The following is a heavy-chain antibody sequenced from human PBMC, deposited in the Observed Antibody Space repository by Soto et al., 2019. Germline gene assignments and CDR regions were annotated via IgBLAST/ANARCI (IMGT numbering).Heavy chain of an antibody. CDR2: IYYSGST. CDR3: ARDRAGALYFDY. V-gene: IGHV4-31*03. CDR1: GGSISSGGYY. Sequence: QVQLQESGPGLVKPSQTLSLTCTVSGGSISSGGYYWSWIRQHPGKGLEWIGYIYYSGSTYYNPSLKSRXXIXGXKSKNQFSLKLSSVTAADTAVYYCARDRAGALYFDYWGQGTLVTVSS. J-gene: IGHJ4*02. D-gene: IGHD6-13*01.